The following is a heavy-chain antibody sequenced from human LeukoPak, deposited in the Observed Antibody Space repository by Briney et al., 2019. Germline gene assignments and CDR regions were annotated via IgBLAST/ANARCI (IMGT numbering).Heavy chain of an antibody. CDR2: INDDGTYT. CDR3: GREIQAPGKTLEY. CDR1: GFTFDDYG. J-gene: IGHJ4*02. Sequence: RGSLRLSCAASGFTFDDYGMSWVRQAPGKGLVWVSRINDDGTYTVYADSVKGRFTISRDNAKNTLYLQMNSLRGEDTAVYYCGREIQAPGKTLEYWGQGTLVTVSS. V-gene: IGHV3-74*01.